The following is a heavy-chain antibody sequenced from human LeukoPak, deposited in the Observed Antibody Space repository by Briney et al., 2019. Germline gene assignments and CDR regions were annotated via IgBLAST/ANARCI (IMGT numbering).Heavy chain of an antibody. J-gene: IGHJ4*02. D-gene: IGHD5-18*01. V-gene: IGHV4-34*01. CDR1: GGSFSGYY. CDR3: ASGRYNPPDY. CDR2: INHSGST. Sequence: SETLSLTCAVYGGSFSGYYWSWIRQPPGKGLEWIGEINHSGSTNYNPSLKSRVTISVDTSKNQFSLKLSSVTAADTAVYYCASGRYNPPDYWGQGTLVTVSS.